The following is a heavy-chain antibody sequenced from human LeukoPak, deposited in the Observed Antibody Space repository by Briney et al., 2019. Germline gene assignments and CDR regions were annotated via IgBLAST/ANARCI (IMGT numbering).Heavy chain of an antibody. J-gene: IGHJ5*02. CDR2: MKLDGSEE. Sequence: PGGSLRLTCAASGFTFRSYWMSWVSQAPGKGLEWVANMKLDGSEEYYVDSVKGRFTISSDNAKNSLYLQMNSLRVDDTAVYYCARWARYCSSGSCYSWFDPWGQGTLVTVSS. D-gene: IGHD2-15*01. V-gene: IGHV3-7*01. CDR1: GFTFRSYW. CDR3: ARWARYCSSGSCYSWFDP.